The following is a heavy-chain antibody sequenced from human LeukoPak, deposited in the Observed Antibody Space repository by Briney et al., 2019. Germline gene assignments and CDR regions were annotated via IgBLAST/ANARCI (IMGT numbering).Heavy chain of an antibody. J-gene: IGHJ4*02. V-gene: IGHV5-51*01. CDR2: IYPGDSDT. CDR1: GNNFRKHW. D-gene: IGHD5-24*01. CDR3: ATLRDGYHLYDY. Sequence: GESLKISCKSSGNNFRKHWIAWVRQMPGKGLELMGYIYPGDSDTRYSPSFQGHVAISADTSISTAYLQWSSVKASDTAMYYCATLRDGYHLYDYWGQGALVTVSS.